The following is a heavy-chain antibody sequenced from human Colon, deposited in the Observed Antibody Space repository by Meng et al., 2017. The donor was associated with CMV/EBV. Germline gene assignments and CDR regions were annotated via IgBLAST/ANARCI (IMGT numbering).Heavy chain of an antibody. V-gene: IGHV1-8*01. CDR3: ARENSGYDNRRGFDY. D-gene: IGHD5-12*01. J-gene: IGHJ4*02. CDR2: MNPNSGNT. CDR1: GYTFTSYD. Sequence: QVQLVQSGAEVKKPGASVKVSSKASGYTFTSYDINWVRQATGQGLEWMGWMNPNSGNTGYAQKFQGRVTMTRNTSISTAYMELSGLRSEDTAVYYCARENSGYDNRRGFDYWGQGTLVTVSS.